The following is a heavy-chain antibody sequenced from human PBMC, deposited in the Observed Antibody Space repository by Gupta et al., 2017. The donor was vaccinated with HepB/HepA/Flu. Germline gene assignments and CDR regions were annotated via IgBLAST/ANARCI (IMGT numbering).Heavy chain of an antibody. V-gene: IGHV3-30*18. CDR2: IANDGRDK. CDR1: GFTFSTYG. D-gene: IGHD2-2*01. J-gene: IGHJ4*02. CDR3: AKDLAAAAAKYYFDY. Sequence: QVQLVESGGGVVQPGRSLILSCAASGFTFSTYGMHWVRQAPGKGLAWVAVIANDGRDKKSADSVKGRFTISRDNSKNTLYLQMNSLRVEDTAVYYCAKDLAAAAAKYYFDYWGQGALVIVSS.